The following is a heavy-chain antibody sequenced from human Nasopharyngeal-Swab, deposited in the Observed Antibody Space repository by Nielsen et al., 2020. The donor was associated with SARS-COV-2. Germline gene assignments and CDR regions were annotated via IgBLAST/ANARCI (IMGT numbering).Heavy chain of an antibody. J-gene: IGHJ4*02. CDR2: ISPAPGST. V-gene: IGHV3-23*03. Sequence: WIRPPPGKGLEWISYISPAPGSTSYTDSVRGWFTISRDNSKRTLYLQMNSLRVEDTAIYYCAKLFRGAPIDYWGQGALVTVSS. D-gene: IGHD5-24*01. CDR3: AKLFRGAPIDY.